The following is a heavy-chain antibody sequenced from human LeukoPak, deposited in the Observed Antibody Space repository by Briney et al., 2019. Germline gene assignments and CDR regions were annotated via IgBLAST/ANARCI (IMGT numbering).Heavy chain of an antibody. CDR3: VKEYHSRGFGAYFDY. CDR1: GFTFSSYS. D-gene: IGHD3-3*01. V-gene: IGHV3-30*18. J-gene: IGHJ4*02. Sequence: GGSLRLSCAASGFTFSSYSMNWVRQAPGKGLEWVAVISSDGSIKVYADSVKGRFTLSRDNSINTVDLQMNSLRAEDTAVYYCVKEYHSRGFGAYFDYWGQGTLVTVSS. CDR2: ISSDGSIK.